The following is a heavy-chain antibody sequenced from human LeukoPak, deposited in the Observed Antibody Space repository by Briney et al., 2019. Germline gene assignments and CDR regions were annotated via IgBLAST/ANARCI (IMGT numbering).Heavy chain of an antibody. J-gene: IGHJ4*02. CDR1: GFTFSNYA. Sequence: GGSLRLSCAASGFTFSNYAIHWVRQAPGKGLEWVAFIRYDGSNKYYVDSVKGRFTISRDNSKNTLYLQMNSLRAEDTAVHYCAKHLGYSTSSGIDYWGQGTLVTVSS. D-gene: IGHD6-6*01. CDR3: AKHLGYSTSSGIDY. CDR2: IRYDGSNK. V-gene: IGHV3-30*02.